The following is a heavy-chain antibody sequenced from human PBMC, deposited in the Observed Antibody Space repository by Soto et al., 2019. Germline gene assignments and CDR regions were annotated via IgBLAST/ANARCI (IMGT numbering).Heavy chain of an antibody. D-gene: IGHD2-2*01. J-gene: IGHJ6*02. CDR3: ARERYQVISDGMDV. V-gene: IGHV1-2*02. Sequence: ASVKVSCKASGYTFTGYYIHWVREAPGQGREWMGWINPQTGGTSYAQKFQGRVTLSRDTSINTAYLELSRLTFDDAAVYFCARERYQVISDGMDVWGQGXTVTVYS. CDR2: INPQTGGT. CDR1: GYTFTGYY.